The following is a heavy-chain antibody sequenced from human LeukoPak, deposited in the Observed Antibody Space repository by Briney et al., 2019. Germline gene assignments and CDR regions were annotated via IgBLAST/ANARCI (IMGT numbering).Heavy chain of an antibody. CDR3: ARGSGIAVAGTGLD. CDR1: GGTIISYY. Sequence: SETLSLTCTVSGGTIISYYWSWIRQPPGKGLEWIGYIYYSGSTNYNPSLNSRVTISVDTSKNQFSLKLSSVTAADTAVYYCARGSGIAVAGTGLDWGQGTLVTVSS. J-gene: IGHJ4*02. V-gene: IGHV4-59*01. D-gene: IGHD6-19*01. CDR2: IYYSGST.